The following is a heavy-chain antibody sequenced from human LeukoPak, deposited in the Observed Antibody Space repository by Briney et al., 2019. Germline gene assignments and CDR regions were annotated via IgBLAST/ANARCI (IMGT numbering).Heavy chain of an antibody. CDR2: ISAYNGNT. CDR3: ARSSYYYDSSGYYLDHFDY. Sequence: GASVTVSCKASGYTFTSYGSSWVRQAPGQGLEWMGWISAYNGNTNYAQKLQGRVTMTTDTSTSTAYMELRSLRSDDTAVYYCARSSYYYDSSGYYLDHFDYWGQGTLVTVSS. V-gene: IGHV1-18*01. J-gene: IGHJ4*02. D-gene: IGHD3-22*01. CDR1: GYTFTSYG.